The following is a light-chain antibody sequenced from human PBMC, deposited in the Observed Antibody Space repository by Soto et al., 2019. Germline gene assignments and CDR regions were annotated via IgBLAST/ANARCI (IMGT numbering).Light chain of an antibody. CDR2: DAS. J-gene: IGKJ1*01. CDR1: QSISSW. Sequence: DIKMTQSPSTLSASVGERATITCRASQSISSWLAWYQQKPGTAPKLLIYDASSLESGAPSRFSGSGSGTEFTLTISRLQPDDFASYDCQHYNSYWTFGQGTKVDIK. CDR3: QHYNSYWT. V-gene: IGKV1-5*01.